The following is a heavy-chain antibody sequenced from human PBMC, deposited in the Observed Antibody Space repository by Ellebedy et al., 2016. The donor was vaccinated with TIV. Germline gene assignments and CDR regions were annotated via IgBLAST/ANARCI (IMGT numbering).Heavy chain of an antibody. D-gene: IGHD3-22*01. J-gene: IGHJ4*02. CDR1: GFTLSTHW. CDR3: ARDLEHYYDSSGYYEGDY. V-gene: IGHV3-7*01. Sequence: GESLKISCAASGFTLSTHWMSWVRQAPGKGLEWVASIKQDGSVQFYVNSVRGRFTISRDNSKTSTYLQMNSLRAEDTAVYYCARDLEHYYDSSGYYEGDYWGQGTLVIVSS. CDR2: IKQDGSVQ.